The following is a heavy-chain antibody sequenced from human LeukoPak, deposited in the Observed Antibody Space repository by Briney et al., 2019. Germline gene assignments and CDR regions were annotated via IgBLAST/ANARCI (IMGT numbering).Heavy chain of an antibody. CDR3: GRDLTGSDAFDI. Sequence: SETLSLTCTVSGGSVSSGDYYWSWIRQPPGKGLEWIGYIYYTGRTNYNPSLESRITISVDTPKNQFSLKVSSVTAADTAVYYCGRDLTGSDAFDIWGQGTMVTVSS. V-gene: IGHV4-61*08. D-gene: IGHD1-14*01. CDR2: IYYTGRT. J-gene: IGHJ3*02. CDR1: GGSVSSGDYY.